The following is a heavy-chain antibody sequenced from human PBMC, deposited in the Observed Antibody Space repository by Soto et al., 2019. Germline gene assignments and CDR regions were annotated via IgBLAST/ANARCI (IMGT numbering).Heavy chain of an antibody. V-gene: IGHV1-69*13. D-gene: IGHD3-10*01. CDR2: IIPIFGTA. Sequence: SVKVSCKASGGTFSSYAISWVRQAPGQGLEWMGGIIPIFGTANYAQKFQGRVTITADESKNQFSLNLSSVTAADTAVYYCARDLVHRGTYYGVDVWGQGTTVTVSS. CDR1: GGTFSSYA. J-gene: IGHJ6*02. CDR3: ARDLVHRGTYYGVDV.